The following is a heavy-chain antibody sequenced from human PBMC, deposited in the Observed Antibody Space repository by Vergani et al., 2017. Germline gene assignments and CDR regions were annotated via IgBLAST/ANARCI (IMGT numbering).Heavy chain of an antibody. Sequence: VQLVESGGGVVQPGRSLRLSCAASGFTFSSYDMHWVRQATGKGLEWVSAIGTAGDTYYPGSVKGRFTIPRENAKNSLYLQMNSLRAGDTAVYYCVCSGSYFADYWGQGTLVTVSS. J-gene: IGHJ4*02. CDR2: IGTAGDT. CDR1: GFTFSSYD. CDR3: VCSGSYFADY. D-gene: IGHD3-10*02. V-gene: IGHV3-13*01.